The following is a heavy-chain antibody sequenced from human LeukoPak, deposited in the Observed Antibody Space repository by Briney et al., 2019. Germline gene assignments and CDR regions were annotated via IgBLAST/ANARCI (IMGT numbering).Heavy chain of an antibody. D-gene: IGHD3-10*01. J-gene: IGHJ6*02. Sequence: GGSLRLSCAASGFTVSSNYMSWVRQAPGKGREWVSVIYSGGSTYYADSVKGRFTISRDNSKNTLYLQMNSLRAEDTAVYYCASTMVRVSYYYYYGMDVWGQGTTVTVSS. CDR1: GFTVSSNY. CDR2: IYSGGST. V-gene: IGHV3-53*01. CDR3: ASTMVRVSYYYYYGMDV.